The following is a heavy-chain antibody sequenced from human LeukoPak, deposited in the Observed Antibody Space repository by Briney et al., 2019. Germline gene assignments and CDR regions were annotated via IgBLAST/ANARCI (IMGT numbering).Heavy chain of an antibody. CDR1: GFAFSNFA. CDR2: MSGSGDGT. CDR3: AKGGSIAVAGTPLYY. Sequence: GGSLRLSCAASGFAFSNFAMSWVRQAPGKGLEWVSAMSGSGDGTYYADSVKGRFTISRDNSKNTLYLQMNSLRAEDTAVYYCAKGGSIAVAGTPLYYWGQGTLVTVSS. V-gene: IGHV3-23*01. J-gene: IGHJ4*02. D-gene: IGHD6-19*01.